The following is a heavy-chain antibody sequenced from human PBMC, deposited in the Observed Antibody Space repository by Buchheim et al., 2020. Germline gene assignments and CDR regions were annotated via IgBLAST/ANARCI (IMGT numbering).Heavy chain of an antibody. D-gene: IGHD2-15*01. CDR2: IKSDGSSR. J-gene: IGHJ4*02. CDR3: ARGKEGGLSPLDY. Sequence: EVQLVESGGGLVQPGGSLRLSCAASGFTFSSYWMHWVRQAPGKGLVWVSRIKSDGSSRNYADSVKGRFTTSRDNAKNTLYLQMNSLRADDTAVYYCARGKEGGLSPLDYWGQGTL. V-gene: IGHV3-74*01. CDR1: GFTFSSYW.